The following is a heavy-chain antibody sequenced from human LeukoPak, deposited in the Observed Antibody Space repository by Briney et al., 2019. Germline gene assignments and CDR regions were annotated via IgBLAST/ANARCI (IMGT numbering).Heavy chain of an antibody. Sequence: GGSLRLSCAASGFTFSSYSMNWVRQAPGKGLEWVSSISSSSSYIYYADSVKGRFTISRDNSKNTLYLQMNSLRAEDTAVYYCAKQGCSSTSCYLSDFDYWGQGTLVTVSS. CDR3: AKQGCSSTSCYLSDFDY. J-gene: IGHJ4*02. CDR2: ISSSSSYI. V-gene: IGHV3-21*01. D-gene: IGHD2-2*01. CDR1: GFTFSSYS.